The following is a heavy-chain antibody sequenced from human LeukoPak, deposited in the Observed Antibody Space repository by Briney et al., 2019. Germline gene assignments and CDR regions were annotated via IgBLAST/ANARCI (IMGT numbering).Heavy chain of an antibody. Sequence: SEPLSLTCTVSGGSISRYYWRWIRQPPGKGLEGIGYIHFSGNTNYTPSLKSRVTISLDTAKNEFSLKLSSVTAADTAVYYCAGYYYGSGSFYLDPWGQGTLVTVSS. CDR2: IHFSGNT. J-gene: IGHJ5*02. CDR1: GGSISRYY. V-gene: IGHV4-59*01. CDR3: AGYYYGSGSFYLDP. D-gene: IGHD3-10*01.